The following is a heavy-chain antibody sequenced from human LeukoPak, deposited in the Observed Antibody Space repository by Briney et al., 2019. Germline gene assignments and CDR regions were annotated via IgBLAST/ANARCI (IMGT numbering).Heavy chain of an antibody. Sequence: GGSLRLSCAASGFTFSSYGMHWVRQAPGKGLEWVAVISYDGSNKYYADSVKGRFTISRDNSKNTLYLQMNSLRAEDTAVYYCAKGRGYSGYDPDYWGQGTLVTVSS. CDR2: ISYDGSNK. CDR1: GFTFSSYG. D-gene: IGHD5-12*01. V-gene: IGHV3-30*18. CDR3: AKGRGYSGYDPDY. J-gene: IGHJ4*02.